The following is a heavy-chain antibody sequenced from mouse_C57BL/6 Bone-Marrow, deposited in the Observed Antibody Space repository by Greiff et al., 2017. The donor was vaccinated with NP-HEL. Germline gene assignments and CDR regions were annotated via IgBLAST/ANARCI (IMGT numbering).Heavy chain of an antibody. V-gene: IGHV1-53*01. Sequence: QVQLQQPGTELAKPGASVKLSCKASGYTFTSYWMHWVKQRPGQGLEWIGNINPRNGGPNYNEKFKSKATLTVDKSSSTAYMQLSSLPSEDSAVYYCYLEALGYYGSSCEWYFDYWGTGTTVTVSA. J-gene: IGHJ1*03. CDR2: INPRNGGP. CDR3: YLEALGYYGSSCEWYFDY. D-gene: IGHD1-1*01. CDR1: GYTFTSYW.